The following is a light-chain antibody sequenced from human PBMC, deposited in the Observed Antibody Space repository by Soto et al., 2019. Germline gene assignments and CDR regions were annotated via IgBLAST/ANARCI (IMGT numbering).Light chain of an antibody. CDR2: DVS. CDR3: SSYTSSSTWV. CDR1: SSDVGGYNY. V-gene: IGLV2-14*03. Sequence: QSVLTQPASISGSPGQSITISCTGTSSDVGGYNYVSWYQQYPGKAPKLMIFDVSNRPSGVSDRFSGSKSGHTASLTISGLQAEDEADYYCSSYTSSSTWVFGGGTKVTVL. J-gene: IGLJ3*02.